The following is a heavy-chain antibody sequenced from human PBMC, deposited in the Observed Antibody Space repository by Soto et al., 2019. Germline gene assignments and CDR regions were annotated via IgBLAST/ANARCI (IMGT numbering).Heavy chain of an antibody. CDR3: VRDSLAVALAVDI. D-gene: IGHD6-19*01. J-gene: IGHJ3*02. V-gene: IGHV3-30-3*01. CDR2: ISYDGSNK. CDR1: GFTFSSYA. Sequence: QVQLVESGGGVVQPGRSLRLSCAASGFTFSSYAMHWVRQAPGKGLEWVAVISYDGSNKYYADSVNGRFTISRDNSKNTLYLQMNSLRAEDTAVNYCVRDSLAVALAVDILGPGTIVNVSS.